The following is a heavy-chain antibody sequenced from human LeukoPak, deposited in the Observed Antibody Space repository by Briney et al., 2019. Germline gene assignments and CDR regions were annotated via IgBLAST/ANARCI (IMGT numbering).Heavy chain of an antibody. V-gene: IGHV3-15*01. CDR3: TTVGVVVTAMSDAFDI. CDR2: IKSKTDGGTT. Sequence: ETLSLTCTVSGDSISTYYWSWVRQAPGKGLEWVGRIKSKTDGGTTDYAAPVKGRFTISRDDSKNTLYLQMNSLKTEDTAVYYCTTVGVVVTAMSDAFDIWGQGTMVTVSS. CDR1: GDSISTYY. J-gene: IGHJ3*02. D-gene: IGHD2-21*02.